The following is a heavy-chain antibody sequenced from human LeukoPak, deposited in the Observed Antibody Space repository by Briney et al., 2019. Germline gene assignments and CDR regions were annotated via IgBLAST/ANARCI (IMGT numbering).Heavy chain of an antibody. Sequence: GGSLRLSCAASGFTFSSYEMNWVRQAPGKGLEWVSYISSRGSTIYYADSVKGRFTISRDNAKNSLYLQMNSLRAGDTAVYYCARDRGYYDSSGSPGGLDYWGQGTLVTVSS. J-gene: IGHJ4*02. V-gene: IGHV3-48*03. CDR2: ISSRGSTI. CDR3: ARDRGYYDSSGSPGGLDY. CDR1: GFTFSSYE. D-gene: IGHD3-22*01.